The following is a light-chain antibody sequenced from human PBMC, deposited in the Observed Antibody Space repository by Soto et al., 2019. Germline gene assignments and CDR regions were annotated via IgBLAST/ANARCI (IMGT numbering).Light chain of an antibody. J-gene: IGLJ2*01. CDR1: SSDVGGYKS. Sequence: QSALTQPASVSGSPGQSITIACTGTSSDVGGYKSVSWFQQHPGKAPKLIIYEVTNRPSGVSPRFSGSKSGNTASLTISGLQAQDESDYYCSSYTSSSTLVVFGGGTKLTVL. V-gene: IGLV2-14*01. CDR2: EVT. CDR3: SSYTSSSTLVV.